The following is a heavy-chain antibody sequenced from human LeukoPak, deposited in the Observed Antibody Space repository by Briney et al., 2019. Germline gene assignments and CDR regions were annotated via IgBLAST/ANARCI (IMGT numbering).Heavy chain of an antibody. J-gene: IGHJ6*02. V-gene: IGHV1-8*01. CDR1: GYTFTSYD. CDR3: ARGKDCSSTSCYTFFEYYYHGMDV. CDR2: MNPNSGNT. D-gene: IGHD2-2*02. Sequence: ASVKVSCKASGYTFTSYDINWVRQATGQGLEWMGWMNPNSGNTGYAQKFQGRVTMTRNTSISTAYMELSSLRSEDTAVYYCARGKDCSSTSCYTFFEYYYHGMDVWGQGTTVTVSS.